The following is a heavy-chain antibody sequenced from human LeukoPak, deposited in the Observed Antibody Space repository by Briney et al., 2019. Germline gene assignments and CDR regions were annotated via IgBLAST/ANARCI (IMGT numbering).Heavy chain of an antibody. CDR1: GYTCNGFY. D-gene: IGHD5-24*01. Sequence: WASVKVSCKASGYTCNGFYIHWVRQAPGQGLEWMGWINPDTGRTNYAQKFQGRVTMTRDTSITTVYMELSRLRSDDTAVYYCARDAFNYGQFDYWGQRTLVTVSS. CDR2: INPDTGRT. V-gene: IGHV1-2*02. CDR3: ARDAFNYGQFDY. J-gene: IGHJ4*02.